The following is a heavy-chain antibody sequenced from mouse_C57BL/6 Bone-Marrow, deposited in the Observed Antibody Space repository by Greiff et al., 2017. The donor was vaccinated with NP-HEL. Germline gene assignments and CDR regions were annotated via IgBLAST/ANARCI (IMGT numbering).Heavy chain of an antibody. Sequence: VQLQQSGPELVKPGASVKIPCKASGYTFTDYNMDWVKQSHGKSLEWIGDINPNNGGTIYNQKFKGKATLTVDKSSSTAYMELRSLTSEDTAVYYCARSVYDYDSFDYWGQGTTLTVSS. D-gene: IGHD2-4*01. J-gene: IGHJ2*01. CDR3: ARSVYDYDSFDY. V-gene: IGHV1-18*01. CDR1: GYTFTDYN. CDR2: INPNNGGT.